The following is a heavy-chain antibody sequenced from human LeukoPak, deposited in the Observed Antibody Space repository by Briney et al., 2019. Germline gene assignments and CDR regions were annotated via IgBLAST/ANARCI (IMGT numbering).Heavy chain of an antibody. CDR3: ASFESLVGY. CDR2: INHSGST. V-gene: IGHV4-34*01. J-gene: IGHJ4*02. Sequence: SETLSLTCAVYGGSFSGSYWSWIRQPPGKGLEWIGEINHSGSTNYNPSLKSRVTISVDTSKNQFSLKLSSVTAADTAVYYCASFESLVGYWGQGTLVTVSS. CDR1: GGSFSGSY.